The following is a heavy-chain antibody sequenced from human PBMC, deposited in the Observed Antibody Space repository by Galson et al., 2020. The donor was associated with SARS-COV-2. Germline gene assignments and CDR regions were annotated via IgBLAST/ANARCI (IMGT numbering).Heavy chain of an antibody. J-gene: IGHJ4*02. D-gene: IGHD6-13*01. Sequence: SETLSLTCTVSGGSVSSSSYYWGWIRQPPGKGLEWIGSIYYSGSTYYNPSLKSRVTISVDTSKNKFSLNLSSVTAADTAVYYCARYRTGGSWYAVVDWDYFDYWGQGTLVTVSS. CDR2: IYYSGST. CDR3: ARYRTGGSWYAVVDWDYFDY. CDR1: GGSVSSSSYY. V-gene: IGHV4-39*01.